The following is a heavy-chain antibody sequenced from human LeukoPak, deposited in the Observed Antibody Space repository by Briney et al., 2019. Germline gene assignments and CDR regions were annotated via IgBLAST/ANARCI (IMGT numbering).Heavy chain of an antibody. V-gene: IGHV4-59*12. Sequence: SETLSLTCTVSDVSMYNYYWIWLRQPPGKGREWLGYIYYSGTNSYNPSLKSRVTISVDTSKNQSSLQLSSVTAAETAVYFCARDGSPYYDSVNWFNPGGKGTLVTSSS. CDR1: DVSMYNYY. D-gene: IGHD3-22*01. CDR2: IYYSGTN. J-gene: IGHJ5*02. CDR3: ARDGSPYYDSVNWFNP.